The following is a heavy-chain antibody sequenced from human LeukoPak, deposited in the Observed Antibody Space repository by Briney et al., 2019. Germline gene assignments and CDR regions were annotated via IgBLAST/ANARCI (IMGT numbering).Heavy chain of an antibody. D-gene: IGHD6-13*01. CDR1: GYTFTSYA. J-gene: IGHJ4*02. Sequence: ASVKVSCKASGYTFTSYAMHWVRQAPGQRLEWMGWINAGNGNTKYSQESQGRVTITRDTSASTAYMELSSLRSEDMAVYYCARLAAAGTGPFDYWGQGTLVTVPS. V-gene: IGHV1-3*03. CDR3: ARLAAAGTGPFDY. CDR2: INAGNGNT.